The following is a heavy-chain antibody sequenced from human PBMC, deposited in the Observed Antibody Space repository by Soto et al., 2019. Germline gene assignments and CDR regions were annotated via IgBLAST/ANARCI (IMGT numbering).Heavy chain of an antibody. CDR3: ARSSGQQLWFNFDY. Sequence: GGSLRLSCAASGFTFSSYAMHWVRQAPGKGLEWVEVISYNGSNKYYADSVKGRFTISRDNSKNTLYLQMNSLRAEDTAVYYCARSSGQQLWFNFDYWGQGTLVTVSS. V-gene: IGHV3-30-3*01. CDR1: GFTFSSYA. CDR2: ISYNGSNK. D-gene: IGHD5-18*01. J-gene: IGHJ4*02.